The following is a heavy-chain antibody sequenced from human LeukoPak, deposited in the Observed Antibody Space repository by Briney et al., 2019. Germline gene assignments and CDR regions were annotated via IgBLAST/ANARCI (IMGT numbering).Heavy chain of an antibody. J-gene: IGHJ3*02. D-gene: IGHD3-10*01. CDR3: TTWIGEFDAFDI. Sequence: NPGGSLRLSCAASGFTFSNAWMSWVRRAPGKGLEWVGRIKSKTDGGTTDYAAPVKGRFTVSRDDSKNTLYLQMNSLKTEDTAVYYCTTWIGEFDAFDIWGQGTMVTVSS. V-gene: IGHV3-15*01. CDR1: GFTFSNAW. CDR2: IKSKTDGGTT.